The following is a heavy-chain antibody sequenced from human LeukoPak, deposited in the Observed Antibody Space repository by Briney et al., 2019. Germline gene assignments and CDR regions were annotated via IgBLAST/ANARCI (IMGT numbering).Heavy chain of an antibody. J-gene: IGHJ4*02. CDR2: ISSSSSTI. CDR1: GFTFSSYS. Sequence: SGGSLRLSCAASGFTFSSYSMNWVRQAPANGLEWVSYISSSSSTIYYADSVKGRFTISRDNAKNSLYLQMNSLRDEDTAVYYCARSYSSSWYVTDYWGQGTLVTVSS. CDR3: ARSYSSSWYVTDY. V-gene: IGHV3-48*02. D-gene: IGHD6-13*01.